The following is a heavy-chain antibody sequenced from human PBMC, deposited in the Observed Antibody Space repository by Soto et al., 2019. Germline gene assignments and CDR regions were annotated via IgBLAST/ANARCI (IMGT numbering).Heavy chain of an antibody. J-gene: IGHJ4*02. CDR3: ARYPRSCYYYHFDY. Sequence: SETLSLTCAVYGGSFSGYYWSWIRQPPGKGLEWIGEINHSGSTNYNPSLKSRVTISVDTSKNQFSLKLSSVTAAATAVYYCARYPRSCYYYHFDYWGQGTLVTVSS. CDR2: INHSGST. CDR1: GGSFSGYY. V-gene: IGHV4-34*01. D-gene: IGHD3-22*01.